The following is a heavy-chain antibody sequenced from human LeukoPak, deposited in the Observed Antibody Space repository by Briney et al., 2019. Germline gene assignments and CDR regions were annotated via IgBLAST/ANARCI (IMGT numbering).Heavy chain of an antibody. CDR2: ISYDGSNK. D-gene: IGHD6-13*01. J-gene: IGHJ4*02. CDR1: GFTFSSYG. Sequence: PGRSLRLSCAASGFTFSSYGMHWVRQAPGKGLEWVAVISYDGSNKYYADSVKGRFTISRDNSKNTLYLQMNSLRAEDTAVYYCAKGPYSSSWYLGYWGQGTLVTVSS. CDR3: AKGPYSSSWYLGY. V-gene: IGHV3-30*18.